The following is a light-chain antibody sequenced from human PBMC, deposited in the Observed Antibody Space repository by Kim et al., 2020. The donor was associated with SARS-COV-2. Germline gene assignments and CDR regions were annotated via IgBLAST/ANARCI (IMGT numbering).Light chain of an antibody. Sequence: SYELTQPPSVSVSPGQTASITCSGDKLGDKYACWYQQKPGQYPVLVIYQDSKRPSGIPERFSGSNSGNTATLTISGTQAMDEADYYCQAWDSSTVVVGGG. V-gene: IGLV3-1*01. CDR1: KLGDKY. CDR2: QDS. J-gene: IGLJ2*01. CDR3: QAWDSSTVV.